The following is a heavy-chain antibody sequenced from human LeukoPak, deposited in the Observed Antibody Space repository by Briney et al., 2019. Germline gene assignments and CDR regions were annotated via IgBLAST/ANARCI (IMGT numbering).Heavy chain of an antibody. V-gene: IGHV3-30-3*01. CDR1: GFTFSSYA. J-gene: IGHJ4*02. CDR3: AMPDY. CDR2: ISYDGSNK. Sequence: PGGSLRLSCAASGFTFSSYAMSWVRQAPGKGLEWVAVISYDGSNKYYADSVKGRFTISRDNSKNTLYLQMNSLRAEDTAVYYCAMPDYWGQGTLVTVSS.